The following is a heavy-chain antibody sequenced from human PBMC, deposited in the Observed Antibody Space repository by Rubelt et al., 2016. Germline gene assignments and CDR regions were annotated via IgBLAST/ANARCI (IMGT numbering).Heavy chain of an antibody. V-gene: IGHV4-61*01. CDR2: IYYSGST. Sequence: QVQLQESGPGLVKPSETLSLTCTVSGGSVSSGSYYWSWIRQPPGKGLEWIGYIYYSGSTNYTPSLKSRVTISVDTSKNQFCLKLSSVTAADTAVYYCASAGIPVAHLGHWGQGTLVTVSS. D-gene: IGHD6-19*01. J-gene: IGHJ4*02. CDR3: ASAGIPVAHLGH. CDR1: GGSVSSGSYY.